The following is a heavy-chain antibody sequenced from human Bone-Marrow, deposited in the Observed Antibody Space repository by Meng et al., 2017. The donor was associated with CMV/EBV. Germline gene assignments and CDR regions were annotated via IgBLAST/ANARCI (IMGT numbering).Heavy chain of an antibody. CDR3: ARIDRDGYDYYFDY. J-gene: IGHJ4*02. D-gene: IGHD5-24*01. V-gene: IGHV3-7*01. CDR2: IKQDGSEK. Sequence: GESLKISCAASGFTFSNAWMSWVRQAPGKGLEWVANIKQDGSEKYYVDSVKGRFTISRDNAKNSLYLQMNSLRAEDTAVYYCARIDRDGYDYYFDYWGQGKLVTVSS. CDR1: GFTFSNAW.